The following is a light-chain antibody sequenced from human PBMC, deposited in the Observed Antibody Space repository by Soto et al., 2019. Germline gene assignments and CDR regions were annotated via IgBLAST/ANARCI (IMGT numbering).Light chain of an antibody. Sequence: DIQMTQSPSSLSASVGDRVTITCRASQSISSHLNWYQQKPGKAPKLLIYAASSLQSGVPSRFSGSGSGTDFTLTISSLQPEDVASYYCQQNYGTPLTFGGGTKVEIK. CDR2: AAS. V-gene: IGKV1-39*01. J-gene: IGKJ4*01. CDR1: QSISSH. CDR3: QQNYGTPLT.